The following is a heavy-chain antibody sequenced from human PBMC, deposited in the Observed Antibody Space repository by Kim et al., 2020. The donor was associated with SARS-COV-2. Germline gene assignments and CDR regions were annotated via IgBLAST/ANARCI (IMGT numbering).Heavy chain of an antibody. J-gene: IGHJ4*02. CDR3: ARFLSSSCIDY. V-gene: IGHV4-34*01. CDR2: T. Sequence: TNYTPSLKSRVTISVDTSKNQFSLKLSSVTAADTAVYYCARFLSSSCIDYWGQGTLVTVSS. D-gene: IGHD6-13*01.